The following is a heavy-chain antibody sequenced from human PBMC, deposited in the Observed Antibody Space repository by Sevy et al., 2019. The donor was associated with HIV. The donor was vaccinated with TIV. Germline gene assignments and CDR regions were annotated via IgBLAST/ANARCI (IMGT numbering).Heavy chain of an antibody. J-gene: IGHJ3*02. Sequence: GGSLRLSCAASGFTFSSYAMSWVRQAPGKGLEWVSAISGSGGSTYYEDSVKGRFTISRDNSKNTLYLQMNSLRAEDTAVYYCAKQQLGYKGGACDIWGQGTIVTGSS. CDR1: GFTFSSYA. CDR3: AKQQLGYKGGACDI. D-gene: IGHD6-13*01. V-gene: IGHV3-23*01. CDR2: ISGSGGST.